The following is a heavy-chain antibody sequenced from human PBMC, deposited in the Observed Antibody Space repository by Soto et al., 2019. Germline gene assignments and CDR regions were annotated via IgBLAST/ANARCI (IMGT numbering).Heavy chain of an antibody. D-gene: IGHD2-15*01. V-gene: IGHV4-34*01. Sequence: SETLSLTCAVYGGSFSGYYWSWIRQPPGKGLEWIGEINHSGSTNYNPSLKSRVTISVDTSKNQFSLKLSSVTAADTAVYYCARGLERKAWWDYYYMDVWGKGTTVTVSS. CDR3: ARGLERKAWWDYYYMDV. CDR2: INHSGST. J-gene: IGHJ6*03. CDR1: GGSFSGYY.